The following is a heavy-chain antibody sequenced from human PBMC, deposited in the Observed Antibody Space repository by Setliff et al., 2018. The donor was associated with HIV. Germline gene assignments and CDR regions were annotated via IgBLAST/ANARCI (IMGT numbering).Heavy chain of an antibody. CDR2: ISYSGST. V-gene: IGHV4-39*01. J-gene: IGHJ6*03. CDR1: GGSFSNSYYF. CDR3: ARHRQGLTGSTPGYYMDV. D-gene: IGHD1-7*01. Sequence: ETPSLTCNVSGGSFSNSYYFWGWIRQPPGKGLEWIGSISYSGSTYYNPSLKSRVTMSVDTSKNQFSLKLSSVTAADTAVYYCARHRQGLTGSTPGYYMDVWGKGTTVTVSS.